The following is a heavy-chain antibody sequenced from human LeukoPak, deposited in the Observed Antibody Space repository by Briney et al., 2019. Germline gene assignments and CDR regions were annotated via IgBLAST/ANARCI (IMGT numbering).Heavy chain of an antibody. D-gene: IGHD3-10*01. CDR3: ARDGGSIYAFDI. CDR1: GGSISSSSYY. J-gene: IGHJ3*02. Sequence: SETLSLTCTVSGGSISSSSYYWGWIRQPPGKGLEWIGSIYYSGSTYYNPSLKSRVTISVDTSKNQFSLKLSSVTAADTAVYYCARDGGSIYAFDIWGQGTMVTVSS. CDR2: IYYSGST. V-gene: IGHV4-39*07.